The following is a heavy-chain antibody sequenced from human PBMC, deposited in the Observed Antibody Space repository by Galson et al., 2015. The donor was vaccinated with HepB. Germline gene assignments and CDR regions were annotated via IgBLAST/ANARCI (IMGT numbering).Heavy chain of an antibody. CDR2: ISAYNGKA. CDR1: GYTFMSYG. V-gene: IGHV1-18*01. CDR3: ARDLTVAGTDYYYYYGMDV. D-gene: IGHD6-19*01. Sequence: SCKASGYTFMSYGISWVRQAPGQGPEWMGWISAYNGKAKYAQKLQGRVTVTTDTATNTAYMELRSLRSDDTAVYYCARDLTVAGTDYYYYYGMDVWGQGTSVTVSS. J-gene: IGHJ6*02.